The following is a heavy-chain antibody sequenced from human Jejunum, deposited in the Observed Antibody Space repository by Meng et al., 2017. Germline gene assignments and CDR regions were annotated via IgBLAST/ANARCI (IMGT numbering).Heavy chain of an antibody. V-gene: IGHV4-61*08. CDR2: AST. CDR1: GGSVSRSGYQ. Sequence: QVQPEESGPGLVRPSETLSLICSVSGGSVSRSGYQWSWIRQPPGKGLEWIGYASTNYNPSLKSRVTISVDTSKNQFSLRLTSVTAADTAVYYCARDHMGSLDYWGQGILVTVSS. D-gene: IGHD1-26*01. CDR3: ARDHMGSLDY. J-gene: IGHJ4*02.